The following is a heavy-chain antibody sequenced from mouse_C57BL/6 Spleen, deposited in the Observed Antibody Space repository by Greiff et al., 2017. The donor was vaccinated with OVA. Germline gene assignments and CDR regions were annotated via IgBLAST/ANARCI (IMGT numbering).Heavy chain of an antibody. V-gene: IGHV1-64*01. D-gene: IGHD2-4*01. CDR1: GYTFTSYW. CDR3: ARFGDYGWFAY. Sequence: VQLQQPGAELVKPGASVKLSCKASGYTFTSYWMHWVKQRPGQGLEWIGMIHPNSGSTNYNEKFKSKATLTVDKSSSTAYMQLSSLTSEDSAVYYCARFGDYGWFAYWGQGTLVTVSA. CDR2: IHPNSGST. J-gene: IGHJ3*01.